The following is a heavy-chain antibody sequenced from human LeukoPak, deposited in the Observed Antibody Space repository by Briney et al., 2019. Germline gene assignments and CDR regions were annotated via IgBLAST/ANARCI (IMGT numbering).Heavy chain of an antibody. CDR3: ARVFYCSGGICYLNS. Sequence: ASVKVSRKASGYTFTGYYIHWVRQAPGQGLEWMGWINPNSGGTSYAQKFQGRVTMTRDTSITTAYMELSGLRFDDTAVYYCARVFYCSGGICYLNSWGQGTLVTVSS. CDR2: INPNSGGT. D-gene: IGHD2-8*02. V-gene: IGHV1-2*02. CDR1: GYTFTGYY. J-gene: IGHJ4*02.